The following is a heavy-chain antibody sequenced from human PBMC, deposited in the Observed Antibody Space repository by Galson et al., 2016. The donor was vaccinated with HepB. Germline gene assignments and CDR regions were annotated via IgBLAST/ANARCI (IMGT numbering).Heavy chain of an antibody. CDR1: GFTFSTYG. D-gene: IGHD2-2*01. CDR3: ARDRYAFGLRGYADS. V-gene: IGHV3-30-3*01. J-gene: IGHJ4*02. CDR2: ISSDGNRR. Sequence: SLRLSCAASGFTFSTYGMNWVRQAPGKGLQWVAIISSDGNRRAYADSVKGRFTISRDNFKNTLFLQINSLRPDDTAVYYCARDRYAFGLRGYADSWGQGTLVTVSS.